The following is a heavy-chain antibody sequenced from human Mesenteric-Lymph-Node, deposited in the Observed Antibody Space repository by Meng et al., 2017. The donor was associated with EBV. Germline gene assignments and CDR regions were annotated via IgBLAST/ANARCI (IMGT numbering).Heavy chain of an antibody. J-gene: IGHJ5*02. CDR2: INPSGDFT. Sequence: QVQVVQSGAEVKKPGASVKVSCKGSGYTFTRYYIHWVRQAPGQGLEWMGIINPSGDFTSYAPKFQGRVTMTRDTSTNTVYMELSSLRSEDTAVYFCASAWGSGSELDPWGQGTLVTVSS. V-gene: IGHV1-46*01. CDR3: ASAWGSGSELDP. CDR1: GYTFTRYY. D-gene: IGHD3-22*01.